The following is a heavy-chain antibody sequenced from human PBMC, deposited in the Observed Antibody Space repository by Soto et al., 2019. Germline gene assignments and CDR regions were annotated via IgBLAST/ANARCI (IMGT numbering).Heavy chain of an antibody. V-gene: IGHV3-21*01. Sequence: EVQLLESGGDLLQPGGSLRLSCAASGFTFSSYAMSWVRQAPGKGLEWVSSISSSSSYIYYADSVKGRFTISRDNAKNSLYLQMNSLRAEDTAVYYCAREDYYDSSGSHGLFDYWGQGTLVTVSS. CDR2: ISSSSSYI. J-gene: IGHJ4*02. CDR3: AREDYYDSSGSHGLFDY. D-gene: IGHD3-22*01. CDR1: GFTFSSYA.